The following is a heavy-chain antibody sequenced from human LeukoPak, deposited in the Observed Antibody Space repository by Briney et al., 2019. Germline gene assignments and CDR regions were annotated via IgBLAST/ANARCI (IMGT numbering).Heavy chain of an antibody. V-gene: IGHV6-1*01. CDR1: GDSVSSNSAA. CDR2: TYYRSKWYN. CDR3: ARETPRPYPLFDY. Sequence: SQTLSLTCAISGDSVSSNSAAWNWIRQSPSGGLEWLGRTYYRSKWYNDYAVSVKSRITINPDTSKNQFSLQLNSVTPEDTAVYYCARETPRPYPLFDYWGQGTLVTVSS. J-gene: IGHJ4*02.